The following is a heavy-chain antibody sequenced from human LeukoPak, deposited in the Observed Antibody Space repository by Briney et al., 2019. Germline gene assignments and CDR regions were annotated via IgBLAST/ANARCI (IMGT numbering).Heavy chain of an antibody. D-gene: IGHD2-2*02. CDR1: GFTFSNYE. CDR3: AKSPGRLVPAAI. Sequence: QPGGSLRLSCVASGFTFSNYEMNWVRQAPGKGLEWVSAISGSGGSTYYADSVKGRFTISRDNSKNTLYLQMNSLRAEDTAVYYCAKSPGRLVPAAIWGQGTLVTVSS. V-gene: IGHV3-23*01. J-gene: IGHJ4*02. CDR2: ISGSGGST.